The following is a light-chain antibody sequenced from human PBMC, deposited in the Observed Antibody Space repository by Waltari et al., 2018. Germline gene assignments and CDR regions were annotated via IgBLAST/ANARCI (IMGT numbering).Light chain of an antibody. CDR1: NRDIGLYDY. V-gene: IGLV2-14*03. CDR3: SSYTATDTYV. CDR2: DVS. Sequence: SALTQPASMSGYPGQSTTLSCTGTNRDIGLYDYVSWYQQHPGKAPKLIISDVSKRPSGVPARFSGSVSGYTASLTISGLQAEDEADYYCSSYTATDTYVFGSGTTVIVL. J-gene: IGLJ1*01.